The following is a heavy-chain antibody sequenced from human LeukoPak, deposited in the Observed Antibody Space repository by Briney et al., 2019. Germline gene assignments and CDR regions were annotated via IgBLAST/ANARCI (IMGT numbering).Heavy chain of an antibody. CDR3: ARGFCRGGNCLIFHF. CDR2: IYHSGST. D-gene: IGHD2-15*01. J-gene: IGHJ4*02. Sequence: PSETLSLTCTVSGGSISTYYWSWIRQPPGKGLEWIGYIYHSGSTNYNPSLKSRVTISVDTSKNQFSLKLSSVTAADTAVYYCARGFCRGGNCLIFHFWGQGTLVTVSS. CDR1: GGSISTYY. V-gene: IGHV4-59*01.